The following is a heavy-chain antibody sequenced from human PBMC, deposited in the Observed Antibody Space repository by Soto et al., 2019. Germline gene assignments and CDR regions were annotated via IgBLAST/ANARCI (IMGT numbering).Heavy chain of an antibody. J-gene: IGHJ3*02. V-gene: IGHV3-23*01. CDR3: AEDHMADDAFDI. D-gene: IGHD6-19*01. Sequence: EVQLLESGGGLVQPGGSLRLSCAASGFTFSSYAMSWVRQAPGKGLEWVSAISGSGGSTYYADSVKGRFTISRDNSKNTLYLQMNSLRAEDTAVYYCAEDHMADDAFDIWGQGTMVTVSS. CDR1: GFTFSSYA. CDR2: ISGSGGST.